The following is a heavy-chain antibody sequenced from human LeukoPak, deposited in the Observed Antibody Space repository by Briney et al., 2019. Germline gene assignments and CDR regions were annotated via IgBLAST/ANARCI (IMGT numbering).Heavy chain of an antibody. CDR2: ISGSGGST. V-gene: IGHV3-23*01. D-gene: IGHD3-22*01. Sequence: GGSLRLSCAASGFTFSSYGMSWVRQAPGKGLEWVSAISGSGGSTYYADSVKGRFTISRDNSKNTLYLQMNSLRAEDTAVYYCARGNYYDSKGGAFDIWGQGTMVTVSS. J-gene: IGHJ3*02. CDR1: GFTFSSYG. CDR3: ARGNYYDSKGGAFDI.